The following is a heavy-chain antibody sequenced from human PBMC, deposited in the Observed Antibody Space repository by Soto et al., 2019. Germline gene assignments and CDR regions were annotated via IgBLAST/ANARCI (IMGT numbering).Heavy chain of an antibody. Sequence: EVQLVESGGGLVKPGGSLRLSCVDSGFTFSSYSMNWVRQAPGKGLEWVSSISAYSSPIFYADSVKGRFTISRDNAKNSLYLQMNSLRARDTAVYYCVRGGRGYTRDDVFDIWGQGTMVTVSS. D-gene: IGHD2-2*02. V-gene: IGHV3-21*06. J-gene: IGHJ3*02. CDR1: GFTFSSYS. CDR2: ISAYSSPI. CDR3: VRGGRGYTRDDVFDI.